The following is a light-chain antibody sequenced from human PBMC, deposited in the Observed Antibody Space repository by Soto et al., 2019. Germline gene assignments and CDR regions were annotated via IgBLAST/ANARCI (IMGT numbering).Light chain of an antibody. J-gene: IGLJ2*01. CDR3: ASWDDGLNGVV. V-gene: IGLV1-36*01. CDR1: SSNIGNNA. CDR2: YND. Sequence: QSVLTQPPSVSEAPRQRVTISCSGSSSNIGNNAVNWYQQLPGKAPRLVIYYNDLLPSGVSDRFSGSRSGTSASLAISGLQSEDEADYYCASWDDGLNGVVFGGGTKLTVL.